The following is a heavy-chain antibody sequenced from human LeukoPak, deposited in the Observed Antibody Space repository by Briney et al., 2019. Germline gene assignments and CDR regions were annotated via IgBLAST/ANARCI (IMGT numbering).Heavy chain of an antibody. CDR2: ISGSGGST. Sequence: GGSLRLSCAASGFTFSSYAMSWVRQAPGKGLEWVSAISGSGGSTYYADSVKGRFTISRDNSKNTLYLQMNSLRAEDTAVYYCAKILPGAYCGGDCYSDYWGQGTLVTVSS. CDR1: GFTFSSYA. J-gene: IGHJ4*02. CDR3: AKILPGAYCGGDCYSDY. V-gene: IGHV3-23*01. D-gene: IGHD2-21*02.